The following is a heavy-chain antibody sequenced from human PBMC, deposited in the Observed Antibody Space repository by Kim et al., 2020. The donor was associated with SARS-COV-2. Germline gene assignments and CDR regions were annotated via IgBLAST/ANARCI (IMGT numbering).Heavy chain of an antibody. CDR3: ARTYYGFDY. Sequence: GNTHSNPSLKSRVTISVDTAKKQISLKVFSVTAADTAVYYCARTYYGFDYWGQGTLVTVSS. J-gene: IGHJ4*02. D-gene: IGHD3-22*01. V-gene: IGHV4-34*01. CDR2: GNT.